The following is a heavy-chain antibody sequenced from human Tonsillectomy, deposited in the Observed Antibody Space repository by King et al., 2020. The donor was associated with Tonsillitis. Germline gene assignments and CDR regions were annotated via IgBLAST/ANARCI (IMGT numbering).Heavy chain of an antibody. J-gene: IGHJ5*02. CDR2: ISYDGSNT. CDR3: VSVIVGATA. D-gene: IGHD1-26*01. CDR1: GFTFSSYA. V-gene: IGHV3-30-3*01. Sequence: QLVQSGGGVVQPGRSLRLSCAASGFTFSSYAMHWVRQAPGKGLEWVAVISYDGSNTYYADSVKGRFTISRDNSKNTLYLQMNSLRAEDTAVYYCVSVIVGATAWGQGTPVTVSS.